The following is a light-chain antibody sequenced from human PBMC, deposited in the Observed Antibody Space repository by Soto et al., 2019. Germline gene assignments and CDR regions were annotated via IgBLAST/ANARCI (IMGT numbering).Light chain of an antibody. CDR3: CSYAGSITWV. CDR1: SSDVGSYKF. CDR2: EDT. Sequence: QSALTQPASVSGSPGQSITISCTGTSSDVGSYKFVSWYQHHPGKAPKLMIYEDTKRPSGISNRFSGSKSGNTASLTISGLQAEDEADYYCCSYAGSITWVFGGGTQLTVL. J-gene: IGLJ3*02. V-gene: IGLV2-23*01.